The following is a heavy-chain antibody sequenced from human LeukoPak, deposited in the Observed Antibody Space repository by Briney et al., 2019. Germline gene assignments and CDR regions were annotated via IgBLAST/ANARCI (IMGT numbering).Heavy chain of an antibody. D-gene: IGHD5-18*01. CDR1: GYTFTSYA. CDR3: ARVFFGDTAMVSRFNWFDP. J-gene: IGHJ5*02. CDR2: INAGNGNT. V-gene: IGHV1-3*01. Sequence: GASVKVSCKASGYTFTSYAMHWVRQAPGQRLEWMGWINAGNGNTKYSQKFQGRVTITADESTSTAYMELSSLRSEDTAVYYCARVFFGDTAMVSRFNWFDPWGQGTLVTVSS.